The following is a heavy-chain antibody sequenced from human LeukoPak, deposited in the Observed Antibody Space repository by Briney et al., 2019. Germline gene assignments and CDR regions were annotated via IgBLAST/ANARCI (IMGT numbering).Heavy chain of an antibody. CDR1: GYTFTSYD. J-gene: IGHJ4*02. CDR2: MNPNSGNT. CDR3: ATRNSHDYGSIDY. Sequence: ASVKVSCKASGYTFTSYDINWVRQATGQGLEWVGWMNPNSGNTGYAQKFQGRVTMTRNTSISTAYMELSSLRSEDTAVYYCATRNSHDYGSIDYWGQGTLVTVSS. D-gene: IGHD4-17*01. V-gene: IGHV1-8*01.